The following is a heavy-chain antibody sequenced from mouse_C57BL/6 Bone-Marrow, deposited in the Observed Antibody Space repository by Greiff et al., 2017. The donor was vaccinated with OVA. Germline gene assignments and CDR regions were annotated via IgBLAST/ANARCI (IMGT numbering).Heavy chain of an antibody. CDR1: GFTFSDYY. Sequence: EVMLVESGGGLVQPGGSLKLSCAASGFTFSDYYMYWVRQTPEKRLEWVAYISNGGGSTYYPDTVQGRFTISRDNAKNTLYLQMSRLKSEDTAMYYCARDGNYGYFDVWGTGTTVTVSS. CDR2: ISNGGGST. D-gene: IGHD2-1*01. V-gene: IGHV5-12*01. CDR3: ARDGNYGYFDV. J-gene: IGHJ1*03.